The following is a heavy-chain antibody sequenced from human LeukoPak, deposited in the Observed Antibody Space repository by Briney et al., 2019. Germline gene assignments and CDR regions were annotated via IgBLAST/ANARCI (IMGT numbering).Heavy chain of an antibody. CDR3: ARPQGGYYDSSGFDY. D-gene: IGHD3-22*01. Sequence: GGSLRLSCAASGFTVSSNYMSWVRQAPGKGLEWVSVIYSGGSTYYADSVKGRFTISRDNSKNTLYLQMNSLRAEDTAVYYCARPQGGYYDSSGFDYWGQGTLVTVSS. J-gene: IGHJ4*02. V-gene: IGHV3-53*01. CDR1: GFTVSSNY. CDR2: IYSGGST.